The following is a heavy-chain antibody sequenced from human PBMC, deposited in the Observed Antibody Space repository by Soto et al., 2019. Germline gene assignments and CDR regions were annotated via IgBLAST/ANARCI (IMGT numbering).Heavy chain of an antibody. CDR3: TWQSMVNHDVSTV. CDR1: GLKFSDAW. V-gene: IGHV3-15*07. D-gene: IGHD2-21*01. CDR2: IKATFMGAPT. J-gene: IGHJ3*01. Sequence: GGSLRLSCVVSGLKFSDAWVHWVRQVPGKGLQWVGHIKATFMGAPTKYATPVKGRFSISRVDSDNTVFLQMNGLKTEDTGMYYCTWQSMVNHDVSTVWGKGTMVNVSS.